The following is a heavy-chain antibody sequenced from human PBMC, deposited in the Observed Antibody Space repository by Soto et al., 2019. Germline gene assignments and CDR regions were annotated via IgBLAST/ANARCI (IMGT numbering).Heavy chain of an antibody. CDR2: ISYDGSNK. CDR1: GFTFSSYA. CDR3: AREGALPSGNFDY. V-gene: IGHV3-30*04. Sequence: GESLKISCAASGFTFSSYAMHWVRQAPGKGLEWVAVISYDGSNKYYADSVKGRFTISRDNSKNTLYLQMNSLRAEDTAVYYCAREGALPSGNFDYWGQGTLVTVSS. J-gene: IGHJ4*02. D-gene: IGHD2-2*01.